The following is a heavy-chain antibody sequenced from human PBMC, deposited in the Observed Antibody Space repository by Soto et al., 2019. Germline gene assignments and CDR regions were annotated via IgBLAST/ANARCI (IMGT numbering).Heavy chain of an antibody. CDR1: GFTFSSYG. CDR3: ARDFAMVRGVTGYYFDY. J-gene: IGHJ4*02. Sequence: QVQLVESGGGVVQPGRSLRLSCAASGFTFSSYGMHWVRQAPGKGLEWVAVIWYDGSNKYYADSVKGRFTISRDNSKNTLYLQMNRLRAEDTAVYYCARDFAMVRGVTGYYFDYWGQGTLVTVSS. V-gene: IGHV3-33*01. D-gene: IGHD3-10*01. CDR2: IWYDGSNK.